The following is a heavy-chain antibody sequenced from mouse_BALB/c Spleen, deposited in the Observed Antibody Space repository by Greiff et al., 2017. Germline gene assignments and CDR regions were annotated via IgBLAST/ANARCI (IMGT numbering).Heavy chain of an antibody. Sequence: EVKVVESGGGLVKPGGSLKLSCAASGFTFSSYAMSWVRQTPEKRLEWVATISSGGSYTYYPDSVKGRFTISRDNAKNTLYLQMSSLRSEDTAMYYCARHGRLRLKDYFDYWGQGTTLTVSS. J-gene: IGHJ2*01. V-gene: IGHV5-9-3*01. D-gene: IGHD2-4*01. CDR1: GFTFSSYA. CDR2: ISSGGSYT. CDR3: ARHGRLRLKDYFDY.